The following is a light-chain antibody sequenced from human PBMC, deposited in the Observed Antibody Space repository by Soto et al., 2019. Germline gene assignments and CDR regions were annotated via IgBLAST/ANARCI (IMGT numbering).Light chain of an antibody. V-gene: IGLV2-14*03. J-gene: IGLJ1*01. Sequence: QSALTQPASLSGSPGQSITISCTGTRSDVGGYNFVSWYQQHPGKVPKLMMFDVNRRPSGVSDRFSGSKSGNTASLSISGLQAEDEGDYYCCSYTSSSTHVFGSGTKLTAL. CDR3: CSYTSSSTHV. CDR1: RSDVGGYNF. CDR2: DVN.